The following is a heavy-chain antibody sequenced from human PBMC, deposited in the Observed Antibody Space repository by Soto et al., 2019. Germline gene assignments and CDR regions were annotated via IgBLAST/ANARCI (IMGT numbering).Heavy chain of an antibody. J-gene: IGHJ4*02. D-gene: IGHD3-10*01. CDR3: ARGNPLQSLFFYDY. Sequence: ASVKVSCKASGYTFTSYSIVWVRQAPGQGLEWMGWTSAYSDKTNTAQKFQGRVTLTTDTSTSTAYMELRGLRSDDTAVYYCARGNPLQSLFFYDYWGQGIPVNVSS. CDR2: TSAYSDKT. V-gene: IGHV1-18*01. CDR1: GYTFTSYS.